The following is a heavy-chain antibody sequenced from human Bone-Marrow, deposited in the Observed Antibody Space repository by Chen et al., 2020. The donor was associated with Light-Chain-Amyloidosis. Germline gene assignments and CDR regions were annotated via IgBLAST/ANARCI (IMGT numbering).Heavy chain of an antibody. J-gene: IGHJ4*02. CDR1: GGSFNDYY. CDR2: INHSGKS. Sequence: QVHLQQRGAGLLKSSETLSLTCGVYGGSFNDYYMTWFRQPPGKGLEWIGEINHSGKSNLNPSLSGRVTMSIDAAKRQFSLEVTSLTAADTAMYYCARGIDYWGQGTLVTVSS. V-gene: IGHV4-34*01. CDR3: ARGIDY.